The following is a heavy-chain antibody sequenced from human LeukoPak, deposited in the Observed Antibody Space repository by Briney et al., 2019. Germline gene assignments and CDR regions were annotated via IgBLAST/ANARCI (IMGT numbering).Heavy chain of an antibody. CDR2: IHHSGST. Sequence: SQTLSLTCTVSGGSISSGDYYWSWIRQSPGKGLEWIGYIHHSGSTNYNPSLKSRVTMSVDTSKNQFSLKLSSVTAADTAVYYCTRDRWLDYWGQGTLVTVSS. CDR3: TRDRWLDY. D-gene: IGHD4-23*01. J-gene: IGHJ4*02. CDR1: GGSISSGDYY. V-gene: IGHV4-61*08.